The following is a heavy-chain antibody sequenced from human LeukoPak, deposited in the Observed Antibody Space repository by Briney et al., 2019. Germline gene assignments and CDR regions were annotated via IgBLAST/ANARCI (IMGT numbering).Heavy chain of an antibody. D-gene: IGHD3-10*01. J-gene: IGHJ4*02. Sequence: GGSLRLPCAASGFTFSSYAMSWVRQAPGKGLEWVSAISGSGGSTYYADSVKGRFTISRDNSKNTLYLQMNSLRAEDTAVYYCAKDDSVLWFGELLYRFDYWGQGTLVTVSS. CDR2: ISGSGGST. V-gene: IGHV3-23*01. CDR3: AKDDSVLWFGELLYRFDY. CDR1: GFTFSSYA.